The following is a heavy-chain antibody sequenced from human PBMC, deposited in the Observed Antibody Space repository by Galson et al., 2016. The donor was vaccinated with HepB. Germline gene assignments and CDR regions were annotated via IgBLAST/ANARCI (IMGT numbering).Heavy chain of an antibody. CDR1: GFTFSSYE. Sequence: SLRLSCAASGFTFSSYEMNWVRQAPGKGLEWVSYISSSGSTIYFADSVKGRFTISRDNAKNSLYLQMNSPRAEDTAVYFCVRDHSVVPTTAYNWFDPWGRGTLVTVSS. CDR2: ISSSGSTI. CDR3: VRDHSVVPTTAYNWFDP. J-gene: IGHJ5*02. V-gene: IGHV3-48*03. D-gene: IGHD4-23*01.